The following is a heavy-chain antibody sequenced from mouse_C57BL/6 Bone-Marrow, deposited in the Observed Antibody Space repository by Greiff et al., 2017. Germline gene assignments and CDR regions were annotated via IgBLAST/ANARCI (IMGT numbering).Heavy chain of an antibody. CDR3: ARQGRGYAMYY. V-gene: IGHV5-6*01. CDR2: ISSGGSYT. CDR1: GFTFSSYG. J-gene: IGHJ4*01. Sequence: EVKLQESGGDLVKPGGSLKLSCAASGFTFSSYGMSWVRQTPDKRLEWVATISSGGSYTYYPDSVKGRFTLSRDNAKNTLYLQMSSLKSEDTAMYYCARQGRGYAMYYWDQGTSVTVSS.